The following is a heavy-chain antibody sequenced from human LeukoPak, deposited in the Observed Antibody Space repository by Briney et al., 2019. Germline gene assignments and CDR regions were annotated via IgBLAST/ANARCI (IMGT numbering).Heavy chain of an antibody. CDR1: GGSISSSNW. V-gene: IGHV4-4*02. CDR3: ARVICGYDCAVYYFDY. D-gene: IGHD5-12*01. J-gene: IGHJ4*02. Sequence: SETLSLTCAVSGGSISSSNWWSWVRQPPGKGLEWIGEIYHSGSTYYNPSLKSRVTISVDTSKNQFSLKLSSVTAADTAVYYCARVICGYDCAVYYFDYWGQGTLVTVSS. CDR2: IYHSGST.